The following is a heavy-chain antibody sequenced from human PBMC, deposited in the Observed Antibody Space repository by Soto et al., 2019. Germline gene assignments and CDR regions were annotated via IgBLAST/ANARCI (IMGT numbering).Heavy chain of an antibody. CDR3: ARVRSRGYCSGGSCYPRAFDI. V-gene: IGHV4-34*01. CDR1: GGSFSGYY. Sequence: SETLSLTCAVYGGSFSGYYWSWIRQPPGKGLEWIGEINHSGSTNYNPSLKSRVTISVDTSKNQFSLKLSPVTAADTAVYYCARVRSRGYCSGGSCYPRAFDIWGQGTMVTVSS. J-gene: IGHJ3*02. CDR2: INHSGST. D-gene: IGHD2-15*01.